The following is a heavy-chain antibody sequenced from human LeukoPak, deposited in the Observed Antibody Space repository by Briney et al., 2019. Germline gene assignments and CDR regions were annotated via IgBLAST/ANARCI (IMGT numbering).Heavy chain of an antibody. CDR1: GGSFSGYY. Sequence: SETLSLTCAVYGGSFSGYYWSWIRQPPGKGLEWIGEINHSGSTNYNPSLKSRVTISVDTSKNQFSLKLSSVTAADTAVYYCARDRAEYSSSSIDYWGQGTLVTVSS. CDR2: INHSGST. V-gene: IGHV4-34*01. J-gene: IGHJ4*02. CDR3: ARDRAEYSSSSIDY. D-gene: IGHD6-6*01.